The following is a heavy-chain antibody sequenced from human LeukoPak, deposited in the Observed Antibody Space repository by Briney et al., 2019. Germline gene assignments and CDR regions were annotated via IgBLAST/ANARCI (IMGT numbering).Heavy chain of an antibody. CDR2: IYSGGNT. J-gene: IGHJ3*02. V-gene: IGHV3-66*01. CDR3: ARDPPYSSSWHDAFDI. Sequence: GGSLRLSCAASGFTVSSNYMSWVRQAPGKGLEWVSVIYSGGNTQYADSVKGRFIIFRDSSKNTLYLQMNSLRAEDTAVYYCARDPPYSSSWHDAFDIWGQGTMVTVSS. CDR1: GFTVSSNY. D-gene: IGHD6-13*01.